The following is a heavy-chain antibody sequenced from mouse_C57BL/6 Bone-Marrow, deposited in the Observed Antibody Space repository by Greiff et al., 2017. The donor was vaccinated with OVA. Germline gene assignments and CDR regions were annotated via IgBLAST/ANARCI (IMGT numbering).Heavy chain of an antibody. J-gene: IGHJ1*03. Sequence: EVKLVESGGGLVQPGGSLKLSCAASGFTFSDYYMYWVRQTPEKRLEWVAYISNGGGSTYYPDTVKGRFTISRDNAKNTLYLQMSRLKSEDTAMYYCARHMYYYGSHWYFDVWGTGTTVTVSS. V-gene: IGHV5-12*01. CDR1: GFTFSDYY. CDR3: ARHMYYYGSHWYFDV. CDR2: ISNGGGST. D-gene: IGHD1-1*01.